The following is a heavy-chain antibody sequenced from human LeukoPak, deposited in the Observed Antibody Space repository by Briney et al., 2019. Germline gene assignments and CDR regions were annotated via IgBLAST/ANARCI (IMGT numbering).Heavy chain of an antibody. J-gene: IGHJ5*02. D-gene: IGHD3-10*01. CDR3: ARDRVLLWFGELIGRANWFDP. CDR2: IIPIFGIA. V-gene: IGHV1-69*04. CDR1: GGTFSSYA. Sequence: SVKVSCKASGGTFSSYAISWVRQAPGQGLEWMGRIIPIFGIANYAQKFQGRVTITADKSTSTAYMELSSLRSEDTAVYYCARDRVLLWFGELIGRANWFDPWGQGTLVTVSS.